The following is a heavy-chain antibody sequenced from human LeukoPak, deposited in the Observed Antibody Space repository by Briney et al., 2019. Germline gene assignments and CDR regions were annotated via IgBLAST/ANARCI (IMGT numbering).Heavy chain of an antibody. CDR1: GFTFSSYA. V-gene: IGHV3-23*01. CDR2: ITDSGGST. Sequence: PGGSLRLSCAASGFTFSSYAMSWVRQAPGKGLEWVSAITDSGGSTYYGDSMKGRFTISRDNSKKTLCLQMNSLRAEDTAVYYCAKGSSSSRPYYFEYWGRGILVTVSS. CDR3: AKGSSSSRPYYFEY. D-gene: IGHD6-6*01. J-gene: IGHJ4*02.